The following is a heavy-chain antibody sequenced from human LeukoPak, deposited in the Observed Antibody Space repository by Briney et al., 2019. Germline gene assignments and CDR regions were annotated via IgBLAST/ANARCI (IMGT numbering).Heavy chain of an antibody. V-gene: IGHV3-30*02. CDR3: AKDWGLVYYGSSGHSS. Sequence: LPGGSLRLSCAASGFTFSSYGMHWVRQAPGKGLEWVAFIRYDGSNKYYADSVKGRFTISRDNSKNTLYLQMNSLRAEDTAVYYCAKDWGLVYYGSSGHSSWGQGTLVTVSS. CDR1: GFTFSSYG. CDR2: IRYDGSNK. J-gene: IGHJ5*02. D-gene: IGHD3-22*01.